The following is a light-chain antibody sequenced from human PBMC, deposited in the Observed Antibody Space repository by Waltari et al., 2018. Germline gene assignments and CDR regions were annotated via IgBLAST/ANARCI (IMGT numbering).Light chain of an antibody. CDR2: AAS. J-gene: IGKJ1*01. V-gene: IGKV3-20*01. CDR3: QNHERLPAM. CDR1: QSISRY. Sequence: EVVFTQFPGTLSLSPGERATLSCRASQSISRYLAWYQQRPGQAPRLLIYAASSRATGIPDRFSGSGSGTDFSLTISRLEPEDFAVYYCQNHERLPAMFGQGTKVEIK.